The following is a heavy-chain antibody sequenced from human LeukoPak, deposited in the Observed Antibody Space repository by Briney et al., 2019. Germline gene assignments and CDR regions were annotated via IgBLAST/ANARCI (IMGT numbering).Heavy chain of an antibody. CDR3: ARNYYHSSAPGSWFDP. CDR1: GFIFSSYA. V-gene: IGHV3-30*04. D-gene: IGHD3-22*01. CDR2: ISFDENRK. J-gene: IGHJ5*02. Sequence: TGGSLRLSCAASGFIFSSYAMYWVRQAPGKGLEWVALISFDENRKYYRDSVKGRFTISRDNSNNTMHLQMNSVRPEDTAVYFCARNYYHSSAPGSWFDPWGQGTLVTVSS.